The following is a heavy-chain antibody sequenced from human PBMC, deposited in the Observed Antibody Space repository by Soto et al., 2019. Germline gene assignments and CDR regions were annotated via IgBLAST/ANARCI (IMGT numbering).Heavy chain of an antibody. V-gene: IGHV3-23*01. Sequence: EVQLLESGGGLVQPGGSLRLSCAASGFTFSTYAMSWVRQAPGKGLEWVSGISVSGGRTHYADSVKGRFTISRDNSKNTLYLQMNSLRTEDTAVYYCAKDGHSPTYGSGWSFDYWGQGTLVTVSS. CDR1: GFTFSTYA. D-gene: IGHD6-19*01. J-gene: IGHJ4*02. CDR3: AKDGHSPTYGSGWSFDY. CDR2: ISVSGGRT.